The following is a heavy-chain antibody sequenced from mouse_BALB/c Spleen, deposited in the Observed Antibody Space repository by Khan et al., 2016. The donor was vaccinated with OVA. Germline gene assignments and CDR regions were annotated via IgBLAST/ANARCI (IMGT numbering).Heavy chain of an antibody. J-gene: IGHJ3*01. D-gene: IGHD2-1*01. V-gene: IGHV1S22*01. CDR2: IYPGSGST. CDR1: GYTFTSYW. CDR3: TRGGYYGKSLFAY. Sequence: LQQPGSELVRPGASVKLSCKASGYTFTSYWMHWVKQRHGQGLEWIGNIYPGSGSTNYDEMFKSKGTLTVDTSSSTAYMHLSSLTSEDSAVYYCTRGGYYGKSLFAYGGQGTLVTVSA.